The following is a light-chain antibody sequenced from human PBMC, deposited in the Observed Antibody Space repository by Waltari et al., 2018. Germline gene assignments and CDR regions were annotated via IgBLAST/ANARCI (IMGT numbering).Light chain of an antibody. CDR3: QQYNNWLFT. J-gene: IGKJ3*01. V-gene: IGKV3-15*01. CDR2: YAS. CDR1: QSVSSN. Sequence: EIVMTQSPATLSVSPGERATLSCRASQSVSSNLAWYQQKPGQDPRLLIYYASTRATGIPARFSGSGSGTEFTLTISSLQSEDFAVYYCQQYNNWLFTFGPGTKVDIK.